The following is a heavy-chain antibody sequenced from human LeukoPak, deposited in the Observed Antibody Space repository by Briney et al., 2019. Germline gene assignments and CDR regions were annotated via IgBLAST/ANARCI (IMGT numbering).Heavy chain of an antibody. Sequence: GGSLRLSCAASGFTFSSYGMHWVRQAPGKGLEGVAVIWYDGSNKYYADPVKGRSTISRDNSKNTLYLQMNSLRAEDTAVYYCARVWESNFDYWGQGTLVTVSS. D-gene: IGHD3-3*01. CDR3: ARVWESNFDY. CDR1: GFTFSSYG. V-gene: IGHV3-33*01. J-gene: IGHJ4*02. CDR2: IWYDGSNK.